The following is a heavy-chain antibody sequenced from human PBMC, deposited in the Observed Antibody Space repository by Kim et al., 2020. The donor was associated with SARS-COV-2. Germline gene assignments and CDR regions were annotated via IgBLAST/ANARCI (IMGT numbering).Heavy chain of an antibody. Sequence: STYYADSGEGRFTISRDNAKNTLYLQINSLRAEDTAVYYCAAQWNLYAFDMWGQGTMVTVSS. J-gene: IGHJ3*02. D-gene: IGHD1-7*01. CDR3: AAQWNLYAFDM. V-gene: IGHV3-23*01. CDR2: ST.